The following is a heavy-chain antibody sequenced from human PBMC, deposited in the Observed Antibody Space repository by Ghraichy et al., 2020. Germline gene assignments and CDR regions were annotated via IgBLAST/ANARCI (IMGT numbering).Heavy chain of an antibody. CDR2: LYYSGST. CDR3: ARQGRNYYDSSGEEFDY. D-gene: IGHD3-22*01. CDR1: GGSISSSSYY. J-gene: IGHJ4*02. V-gene: IGHV4-39*01. Sequence: SQTLSLTCTVSGGSISSSSYYWGWIRQPPGKGLEWIVSLYYSGSTYYNPSLKSRVIVSVDTSKNQFSLRLSSVTAADTAVYYCARQGRNYYDSSGEEFDYWGQGTLVTVSS.